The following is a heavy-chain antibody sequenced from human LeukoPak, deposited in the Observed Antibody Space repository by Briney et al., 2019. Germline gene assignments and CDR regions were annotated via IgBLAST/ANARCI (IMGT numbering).Heavy chain of an antibody. CDR2: IYYGGST. CDR3: ARRFISGRPGGRFDP. V-gene: IGHV4-39*07. D-gene: IGHD6-6*01. J-gene: IGHJ5*02. Sequence: SETLSLTCTVSGGSISSSSYYWGWIRQPPGKGLEWIGSIYYGGSTYYNPSLKSRVTISVDTSKKQLSLKLSSVTAADTAVYYCARRFISGRPGGRFDPWGQGTLVTVSS. CDR1: GGSISSSSYY.